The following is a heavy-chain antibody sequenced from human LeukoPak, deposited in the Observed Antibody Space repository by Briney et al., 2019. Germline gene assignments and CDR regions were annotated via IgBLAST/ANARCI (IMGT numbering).Heavy chain of an antibody. CDR3: ARDAYHSGDLDQ. D-gene: IGHD7-27*01. CDR1: GFTFSGHW. J-gene: IGHJ4*02. CDR2: INQGGSDK. Sequence: GGSLRLSCAASGFTFSGHWMSWVRQAPGKGLEWVANINQGGSDKYYVDSVKGRFTISRDNANNMLYLQMNSLNFEDTAVYYCARDAYHSGDLDQWGEGTLVIVSS. V-gene: IGHV3-7*01.